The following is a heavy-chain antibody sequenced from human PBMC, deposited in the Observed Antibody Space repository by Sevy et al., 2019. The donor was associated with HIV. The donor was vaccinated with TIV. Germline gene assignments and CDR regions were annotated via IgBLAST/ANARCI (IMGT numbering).Heavy chain of an antibody. Sequence: GGSLRLSCAVSGLTFSSYWMYWVRQVPGKGLVWVARINSEGSSTSYADSVKGRFTISRDNAKDTLYLEMNSLRVEDTAVYYWVGAYHDILTGYYRSAFDVWGQGTMVTVSS. CDR1: GLTFSSYW. CDR3: VGAYHDILTGYYRSAFDV. V-gene: IGHV3-74*01. D-gene: IGHD3-9*01. J-gene: IGHJ3*01. CDR2: INSEGSST.